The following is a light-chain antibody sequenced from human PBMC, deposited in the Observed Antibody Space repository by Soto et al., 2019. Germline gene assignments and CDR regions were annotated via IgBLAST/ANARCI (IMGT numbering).Light chain of an antibody. CDR3: QQYNNWPLWT. Sequence: EIVMTQSPATLSVSPGERATLSCRASQSVSSNLAWYQQKPGQAPRLLIYGASTRATGIPARFSGSGSGTECTLTISSLQSEDFAVYYCQQYNNWPLWTFGQGTKLEIK. CDR2: GAS. CDR1: QSVSSN. V-gene: IGKV3-15*01. J-gene: IGKJ1*01.